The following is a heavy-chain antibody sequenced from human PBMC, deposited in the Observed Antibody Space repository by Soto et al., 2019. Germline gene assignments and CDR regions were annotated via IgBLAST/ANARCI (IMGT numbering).Heavy chain of an antibody. J-gene: IGHJ6*02. Sequence: ASVKVSCKASGYTFTSYYMHWVRQAPGQGLEWMGIINPSGGSTSYAQKFQGRVTMTRDTSTSTVYMELSGLRSEDTAVYYCPREVAKFDYSYYYGMDVWGQGTTVTVSS. CDR3: PREVAKFDYSYYYGMDV. V-gene: IGHV1-46*01. D-gene: IGHD3-16*01. CDR1: GYTFTSYY. CDR2: INPSGGST.